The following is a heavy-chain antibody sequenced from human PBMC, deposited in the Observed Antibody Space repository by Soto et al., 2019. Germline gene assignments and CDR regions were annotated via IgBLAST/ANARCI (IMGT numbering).Heavy chain of an antibody. Sequence: AESLSLTCTVSGGSISSYYWSWIRQPPGKGLEWIGYIYYSGSTNYNPSLTSRVTISVDTSKNQFSLKLSSVTAADPAVYYCARGISYDFWSGGAAGTGMDVWGQGTTVTVS. J-gene: IGHJ6*02. CDR3: ARGISYDFWSGGAAGTGMDV. D-gene: IGHD3-3*01. V-gene: IGHV4-59*01. CDR1: GGSISSYY. CDR2: IYYSGST.